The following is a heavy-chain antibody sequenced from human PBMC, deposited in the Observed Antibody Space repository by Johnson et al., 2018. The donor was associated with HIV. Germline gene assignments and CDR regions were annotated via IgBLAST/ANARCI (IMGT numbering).Heavy chain of an antibody. V-gene: IGHV3-30*03. D-gene: IGHD3/OR15-3a*01. CDR3: ARSGDSIGSFWAGGAFDI. Sequence: QVQLVESGGGVVQPGTSLRLSCAASGFTFSSYGMHWVRQAPGKGLEWVAVISYDGSNKYYVDSVKGRFTISRDKSKNTLYLQMNSLRAEDTAVYYCARSGDSIGSFWAGGAFDIWGQGTMVTVSS. CDR1: GFTFSSYG. CDR2: ISYDGSNK. J-gene: IGHJ3*02.